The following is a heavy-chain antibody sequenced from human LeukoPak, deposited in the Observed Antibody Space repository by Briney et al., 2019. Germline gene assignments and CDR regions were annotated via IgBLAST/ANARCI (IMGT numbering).Heavy chain of an antibody. V-gene: IGHV4-61*02. D-gene: IGHD6-19*01. Sequence: SETLSLTCTVSGGSISSGSYYWSWIRQPAGTGLEWIGRIYTSGTTNYNPSLKSRVTISVDTSKNQFSLKLSSVTAADTAVYYCARYSSTNWFDPWGQGTLFTVSS. CDR3: ARYSSTNWFDP. CDR1: GGSISSGSYY. J-gene: IGHJ5*02. CDR2: IYTSGTT.